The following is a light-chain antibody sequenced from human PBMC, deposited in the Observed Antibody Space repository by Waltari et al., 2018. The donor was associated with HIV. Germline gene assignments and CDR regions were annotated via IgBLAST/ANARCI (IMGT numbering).Light chain of an antibody. CDR2: SAY. CDR1: QAISSY. CDR3: QQSYDSPFN. Sequence: DIQMTQSPSALSASLGDNVVITCRASQAISSYLNWHQQKSNKAPVLLVYSAYKLQSGAPSRFRGAGSGRDFSLSITGLQTEDFATYFCQQSYDSPFNFGPGT. J-gene: IGKJ3*01. V-gene: IGKV1-39*01.